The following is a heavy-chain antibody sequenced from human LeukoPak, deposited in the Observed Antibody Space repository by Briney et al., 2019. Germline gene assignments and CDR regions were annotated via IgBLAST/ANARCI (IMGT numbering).Heavy chain of an antibody. J-gene: IGHJ4*02. V-gene: IGHV1-18*01. Sequence: ASVKVSCKASGYTFTSYGISWVRQAPGQGLERMGWFSAYNGNTKYAQKLQGRVTMTTDTSTSTAYMEQRSLRSDDTAVYYCARDLRGWSPWVGYWGQGTLVTVSS. CDR3: ARDLRGWSPWVGY. D-gene: IGHD6-19*01. CDR2: FSAYNGNT. CDR1: GYTFTSYG.